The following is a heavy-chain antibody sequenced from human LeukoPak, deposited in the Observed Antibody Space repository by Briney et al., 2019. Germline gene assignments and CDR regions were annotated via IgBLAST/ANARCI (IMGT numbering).Heavy chain of an antibody. J-gene: IGHJ4*02. Sequence: GESLKISCKGSGFTNSWIGWVRQMPGKGLEWMGIIYSGDSGTRYSPSFQGQVTISADKSISTAYLQWSSLKASDTAMYYCARHSYGFDYWGQGTLVTVSS. CDR3: ARHSYGFDY. D-gene: IGHD3-10*01. V-gene: IGHV5-51*01. CDR1: GFTNSW. CDR2: IYSGDSGT.